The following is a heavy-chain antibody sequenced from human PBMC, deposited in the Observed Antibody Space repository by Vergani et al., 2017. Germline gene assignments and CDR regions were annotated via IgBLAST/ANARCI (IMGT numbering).Heavy chain of an antibody. CDR3: AREHYYYYGMDV. V-gene: IGHV4-34*01. J-gene: IGHJ6*02. CDR2: INHSGST. Sequence: QVQLQQWGAGLLKPSETLSLTCAVYGGPFSGYYWSWIRQPPGKGLEWIGEINHSGSTNYNPSLKSRVTISVDTSKNQFSLKLSSVTAADTAVYYCAREHYYYYGMDVWGQGTTVTVSS. CDR1: GGPFSGYY.